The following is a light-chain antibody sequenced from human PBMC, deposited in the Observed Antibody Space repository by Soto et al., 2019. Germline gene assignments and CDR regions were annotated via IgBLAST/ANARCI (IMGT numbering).Light chain of an antibody. J-gene: IGKJ4*01. CDR2: DAS. V-gene: IGKV1-5*01. CDR1: QSISSW. Sequence: DIQMTQSPSTLSASVGDRVTITCRASQSISSWLAWYQQKLGKAPRLLIYDASSLESGVPSRFSGSGYGTDFTLTISSLQPDDFATYYCQQYNTYSSLTFGGGTKVDI. CDR3: QQYNTYSSLT.